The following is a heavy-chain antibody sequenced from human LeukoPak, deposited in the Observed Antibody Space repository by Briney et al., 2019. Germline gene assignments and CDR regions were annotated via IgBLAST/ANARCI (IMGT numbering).Heavy chain of an antibody. Sequence: ASVKVSCKASGYTFNKYGISWVRQAPGQGLEWMGWISCYNGDTHYAQKLQGRVTLSTDTPTTTVYMELRSLRSDDMAVYYCARDPSNTSGWKTWFDTWGQGTPVTVSS. J-gene: IGHJ5*02. CDR2: ISCYNGDT. V-gene: IGHV1-18*03. CDR3: ARDPSNTSGWKTWFDT. CDR1: GYTFNKYG. D-gene: IGHD6-19*01.